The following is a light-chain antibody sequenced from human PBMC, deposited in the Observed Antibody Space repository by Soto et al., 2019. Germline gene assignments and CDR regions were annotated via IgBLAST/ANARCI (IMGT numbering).Light chain of an antibody. CDR2: DAS. J-gene: IGKJ5*01. V-gene: IGKV3-11*01. CDR1: QSLTYY. Sequence: EIVLTQSPATLSLSPGEIATLSCRASQSLTYYLAWYQQKPGQAPRLLIYDASHRATGIPVRFSGSGSETDFTLTISSLEPEDFAVYYCQQRKSSITFGQGTRLEIK. CDR3: QQRKSSIT.